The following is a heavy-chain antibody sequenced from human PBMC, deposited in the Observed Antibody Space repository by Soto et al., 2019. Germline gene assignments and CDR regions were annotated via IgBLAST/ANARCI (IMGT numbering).Heavy chain of an antibody. V-gene: IGHV1-18*01. CDR2: ISPYSGNT. CDR1: GYIFVNYG. Sequence: QVQLVQSGDEVRKPGSSVKVSCKASGYIFVNYGIAWVRQAPGQGLEWMGWISPYSGNTHYASKVQGRLTMTTDTSTSTAYMDLGGLATDDTAVDYWGKVDKYVTPPPQDGRGQGTTVTVSS. CDR3: GKVDKYVTPPPQDG. D-gene: IGHD5-12*01. J-gene: IGHJ6*02.